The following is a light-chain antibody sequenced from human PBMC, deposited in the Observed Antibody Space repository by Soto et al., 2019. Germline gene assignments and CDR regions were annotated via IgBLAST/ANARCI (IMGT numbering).Light chain of an antibody. J-gene: IGLJ3*02. V-gene: IGLV2-23*02. CDR1: SSDVGTYNY. CDR3: CAYAGSGTVV. CDR2: EVS. Sequence: QSALTQPASVSGSPGQSITISCTGTSSDVGTYNYVSWYQQHADKAPKLVIYEVSNRPSGVSNRFSGSKSGNTASLTISGLQAEDEADYYCCAYAGSGTVVFGGGTKLTVL.